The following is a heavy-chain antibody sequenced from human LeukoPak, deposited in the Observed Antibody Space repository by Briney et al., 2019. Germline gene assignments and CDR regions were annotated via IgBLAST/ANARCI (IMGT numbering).Heavy chain of an antibody. Sequence: SETLSLTCTVSGGSISSSSYYWGWIRQPPGKGLEWIGSIYYSGSTNYNPSLKSRVTISVDTSKNQFSLKLSSVTAADTAVYYCARRVYSGYDYFDYWGQGTLVTVSS. CDR3: ARRVYSGYDYFDY. CDR1: GGSISSSSYY. J-gene: IGHJ4*02. V-gene: IGHV4-39*07. CDR2: IYYSGST. D-gene: IGHD5-12*01.